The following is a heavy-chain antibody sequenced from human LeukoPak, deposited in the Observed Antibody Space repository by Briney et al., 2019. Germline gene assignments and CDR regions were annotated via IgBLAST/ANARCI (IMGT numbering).Heavy chain of an antibody. CDR3: ARTVAARPDAGDY. CDR1: GFTFSSYA. J-gene: IGHJ4*02. CDR2: IYSGGST. Sequence: GGSLRLSCAASGFTFSSYAMHWVRQAPGKGLEWVSVIYSGGSTYYADSVKGRFTISRDNSKNTLYLQMNSLKAEDTAVYYCARTVAARPDAGDYWGQGTLVTVSS. V-gene: IGHV3-66*01. D-gene: IGHD6-6*01.